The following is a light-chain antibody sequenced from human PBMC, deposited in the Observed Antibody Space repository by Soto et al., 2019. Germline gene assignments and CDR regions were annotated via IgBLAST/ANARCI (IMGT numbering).Light chain of an antibody. Sequence: EIVLTQSPATLSLSPGERATLSCRASQSISNYLAWYQQKPGQAPRLLIYDAPNRATGIPGRFSGSGSGTDVALTISSLEPEDFAVYYCHQRSNWPPSTFGQGTRLEIK. V-gene: IGKV3-11*01. CDR3: HQRSNWPPST. J-gene: IGKJ5*01. CDR1: QSISNY. CDR2: DAP.